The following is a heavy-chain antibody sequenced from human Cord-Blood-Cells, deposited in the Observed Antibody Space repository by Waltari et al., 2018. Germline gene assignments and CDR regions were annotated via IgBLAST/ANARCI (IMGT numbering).Heavy chain of an antibody. CDR1: GYTFTGYY. CDR3: ARDVGGGTLDY. V-gene: IGHV1-2*04. J-gene: IGHJ4*02. Sequence: QVQLVQSGAEVKKPGASVKVSCKASGYTFTGYYMHWVRQAPGQGLEWMGWINPNSGGKNYAKKFQGWVTMTRDTSISTAYMELSRLRSDDTAVYYCARDVGGGTLDYWGQGTLVTVSS. D-gene: IGHD3-16*01. CDR2: INPNSGGK.